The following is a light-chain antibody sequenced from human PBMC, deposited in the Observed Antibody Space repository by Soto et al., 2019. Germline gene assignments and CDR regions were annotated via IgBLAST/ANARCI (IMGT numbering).Light chain of an antibody. CDR2: EVS. J-gene: IGLJ1*01. V-gene: IGLV2-14*01. CDR3: SSYTSGSDVYV. CDR1: SSDVGSYHY. Sequence: QSVLSHPASESGTPGQSITISGTGTSSDVGSYHYVSWFQQHPGKAPKLIIFEVSDRPSGVSTRFSGSKSGDTASLTISGLQADDEADYYCSSYTSGSDVYVFGGGTKVTVL.